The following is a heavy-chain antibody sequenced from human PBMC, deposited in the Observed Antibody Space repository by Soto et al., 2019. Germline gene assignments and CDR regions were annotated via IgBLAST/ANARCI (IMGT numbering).Heavy chain of an antibody. CDR1: GYTFTGYY. CDR3: ARDGEGYCTNGVCYIFDY. Sequence: ASVKVSCKASGYTFTGYYMHWVRQAPGQGLEWMGWINPNSGGTNYAQKFQGWVTMTRDTSISTAYMELSRLRSDDTAVYYCARDGEGYCTNGVCYIFDYWGQGTLVTVSS. D-gene: IGHD2-8*01. CDR2: INPNSGGT. V-gene: IGHV1-2*04. J-gene: IGHJ4*02.